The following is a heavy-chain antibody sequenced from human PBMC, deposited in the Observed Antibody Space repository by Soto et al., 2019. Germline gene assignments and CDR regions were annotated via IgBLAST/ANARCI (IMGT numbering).Heavy chain of an antibody. V-gene: IGHV1-3*01. Sequence: QVQLVQSGAEVKKPGASVRVSCKASGYTLTNYAIQWVRQAAGQRLEWLAWIDPGSGNPTYSQKFQGRITLSRDNSASTFYMDLSSLTSEDTAVYFCTRDLNGGNPFDYWGQGTLVTVSS. D-gene: IGHD2-8*01. CDR2: IDPGSGNP. CDR1: GYTLTNYA. CDR3: TRDLNGGNPFDY. J-gene: IGHJ4*02.